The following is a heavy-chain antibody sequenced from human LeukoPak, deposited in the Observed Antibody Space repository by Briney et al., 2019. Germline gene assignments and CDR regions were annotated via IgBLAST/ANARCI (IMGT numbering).Heavy chain of an antibody. V-gene: IGHV3-30*04. D-gene: IGHD5-12*01. Sequence: GGSLRLSCAASGFYFTAYAIHWVRQAPGKGLEWVAVISSDGTEAHYVDSVKGRFTISRDNSKNTVYLDVNSLRSEDTALYFCARDLVATIPYYYGYIDVWAKGPRSPSP. CDR3: ARDLVATIPYYYGYIDV. CDR1: GFYFTAYA. J-gene: IGHJ6*03. CDR2: ISSDGTEA.